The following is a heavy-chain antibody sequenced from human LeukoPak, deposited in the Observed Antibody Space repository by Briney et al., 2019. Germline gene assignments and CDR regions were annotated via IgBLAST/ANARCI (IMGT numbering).Heavy chain of an antibody. CDR3: AREEGAAAGPFDY. V-gene: IGHV3-7*01. CDR2: IKQDGSEK. J-gene: IGHJ4*02. Sequence: ETLSLTCTVSGGSISSGGYYWSWVRQAPGKGLEWVANIKQDGSEKYYVDSVKGRFTISRDNAKNSLYLQMNSLRAEDTAVYYCAREEGAAAGPFDYWGQGTLVTVSS. D-gene: IGHD6-13*01. CDR1: GGSISSGGYY.